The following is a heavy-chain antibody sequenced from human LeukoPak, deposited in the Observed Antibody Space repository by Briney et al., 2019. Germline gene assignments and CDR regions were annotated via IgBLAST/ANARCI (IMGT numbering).Heavy chain of an antibody. J-gene: IGHJ3*02. CDR2: IYYSGST. CDR3: ATSHYDSSYNDAFDI. D-gene: IGHD3-22*01. CDR1: GGSISSSSYY. Sequence: SETLSLTCTVSGGSISSSSYYWGWIRQPPGKGLEWIGSIYYSGSTYYNPSLKSRVTISVDTSKNQFSLKLSSVTAADTAVYYCATSHYDSSYNDAFDIWGQGTMVTVSS. V-gene: IGHV4-39*01.